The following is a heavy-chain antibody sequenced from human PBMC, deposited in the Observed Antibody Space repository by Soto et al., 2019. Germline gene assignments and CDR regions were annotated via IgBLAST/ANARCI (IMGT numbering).Heavy chain of an antibody. V-gene: IGHV6-1*01. CDR1: GDSVSSNSAA. CDR3: AREGVTGTHLYWGYYYYGMDV. J-gene: IGHJ6*02. D-gene: IGHD1-20*01. CDR2: TYYRSKWYN. Sequence: SQTLSLTCAISGDSVSSNSAAWNWIRQSPSRGLEWLGRTYYRSKWYNDYAVSVKSRITINPDTSKNQFSLQLNSVTPEDTAVYYCAREGVTGTHLYWGYYYYGMDVWGQGTTVTVSS.